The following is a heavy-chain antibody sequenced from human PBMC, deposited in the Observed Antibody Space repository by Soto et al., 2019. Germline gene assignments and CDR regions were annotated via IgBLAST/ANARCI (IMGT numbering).Heavy chain of an antibody. V-gene: IGHV1-8*01. CDR2: MNPNSGNT. Sequence: QVQLVQSGAEVKKPGASVKVSCKASGYTFTSYDINWGRQATGQGLEWKGWMNPNSGNTGYAQKSQXXVTMTSNTSISTAYRELSRLRSADTALYYCAREKTSYGMDAWGQATTVTVSS. CDR3: AREKTSYGMDA. J-gene: IGHJ6*02. CDR1: GYTFTSYD.